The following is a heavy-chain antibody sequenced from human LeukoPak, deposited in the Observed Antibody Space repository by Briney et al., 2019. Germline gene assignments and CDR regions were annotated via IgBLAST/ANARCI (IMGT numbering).Heavy chain of an antibody. CDR3: AREDKSGSYFLGPFDY. CDR2: ISSSSSYI. V-gene: IGHV3-21*01. CDR1: GFTFSSYS. Sequence: PGGFLRLSCAASGFTFSSYSMNWVRQAPGKGLEWVSSISSSSSYIYYADSVKGRFTISRDNAKNSLYLQMNSLRAEDTAVYYCAREDKSGSYFLGPFDYWGQGILVTVSS. J-gene: IGHJ4*02. D-gene: IGHD1-26*01.